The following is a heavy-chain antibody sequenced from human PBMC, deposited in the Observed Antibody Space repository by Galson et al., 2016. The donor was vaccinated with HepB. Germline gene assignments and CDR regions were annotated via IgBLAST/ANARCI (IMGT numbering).Heavy chain of an antibody. V-gene: IGHV3-48*01. Sequence: SLRLSCAASGFTFSSYSMNWVRQAPGKGLEWVSYISVSSSTIYLADSVKGRFTISRDNAKNSLYLQMNSLRAEDTAVYYCARDRGGNYDILTGHYNVGFFDYWGQGTLVTVSS. CDR2: ISVSSSTI. J-gene: IGHJ4*02. CDR3: ARDRGGNYDILTGHYNVGFFDY. CDR1: GFTFSSYS. D-gene: IGHD3-9*01.